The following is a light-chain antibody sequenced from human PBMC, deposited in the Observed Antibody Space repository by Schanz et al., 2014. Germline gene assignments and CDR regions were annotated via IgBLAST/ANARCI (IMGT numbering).Light chain of an antibody. V-gene: IGLV2-14*03. CDR2: DVS. CDR1: SSDVGDYDY. CDR3: GSYTTTSDFWV. Sequence: QSALSQPASVSGSPGQSITISCTGSSSDVGDYDYVSWYQQHPGKAPKLLITDVSNRPSGISDRFSGSKSGNTASLTISGLQAEDEADYYCGSYTTTSDFWVFGGGTKLTVL. J-gene: IGLJ3*02.